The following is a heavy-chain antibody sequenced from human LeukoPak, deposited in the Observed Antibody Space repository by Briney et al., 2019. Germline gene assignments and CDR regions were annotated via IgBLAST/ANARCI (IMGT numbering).Heavy chain of an antibody. V-gene: IGHV1-46*01. CDR3: ARDGGAAAGSYYYMDV. J-gene: IGHJ6*03. D-gene: IGHD6-13*01. CDR1: GYTFTSYY. Sequence: ASVKVSCKASGYTFTSYYMHWVRQAPGQGLEWMGLINPSGGSTSYAQKFQGRVTMTRDMSTSTVYMELSSLRSEDTAVYYCARDGGAAAGSYYYMDVWGKGTTVTVSS. CDR2: INPSGGST.